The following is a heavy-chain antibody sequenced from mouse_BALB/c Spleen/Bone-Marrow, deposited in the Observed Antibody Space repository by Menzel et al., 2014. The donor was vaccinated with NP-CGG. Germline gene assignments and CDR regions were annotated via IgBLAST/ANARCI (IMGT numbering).Heavy chain of an antibody. CDR1: GYTFTDYN. CDR3: ARGGSSGGFVC. CDR2: IYPYNGGT. Sequence: VQLQQSGPELVKPGAAVKISCKASGYTFTDYNMHWVKQSHGKSLEWIGYIYPYNGGTGYNQKFKSKATLTVDNSSTTAYMELRSLTSKDSAVDYCARGGSSGGFVCWGQGTLVTVSA. J-gene: IGHJ3*01. V-gene: IGHV1S29*02.